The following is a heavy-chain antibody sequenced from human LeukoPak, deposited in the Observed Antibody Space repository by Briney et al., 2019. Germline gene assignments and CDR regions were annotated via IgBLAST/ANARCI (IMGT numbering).Heavy chain of an antibody. Sequence: GASVKVSCKASGYTFTSYAMHWVRQAPGQRLEWMGWISAYNGNTNYAQKLQGRVTMTTDTSTSTAYMELRSLRSDGTAVYYCARELGSGPFDYWGQGTLVTVSS. D-gene: IGHD6-19*01. CDR1: GYTFTSYA. V-gene: IGHV1-18*01. CDR2: ISAYNGNT. J-gene: IGHJ4*02. CDR3: ARELGSGPFDY.